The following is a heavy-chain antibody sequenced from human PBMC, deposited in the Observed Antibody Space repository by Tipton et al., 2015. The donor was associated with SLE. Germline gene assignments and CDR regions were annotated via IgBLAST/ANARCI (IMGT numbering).Heavy chain of an antibody. CDR2: IYYSGST. J-gene: IGHJ4*02. D-gene: IGHD6-6*01. CDR1: GGSISSYY. V-gene: IGHV4-59*08. CDR3: ARHIPKYSNSAGLDY. Sequence: TLSLTYTVSGGSISSYYWSWIRQPPGKGLEWIGYIYYSGSTNYNPSLKSRVTISVDTSKNQFSLKLSSVTAADTAVYYCARHIPKYSNSAGLDYWGQGILVTVSS.